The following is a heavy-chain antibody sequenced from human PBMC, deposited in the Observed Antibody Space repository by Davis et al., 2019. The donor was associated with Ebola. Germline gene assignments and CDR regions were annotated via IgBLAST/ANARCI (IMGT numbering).Heavy chain of an antibody. J-gene: IGHJ6*04. D-gene: IGHD4-17*01. CDR3: AREPTGNYYYFYGMDV. CDR2: ISPDGSDK. Sequence: PGGSLRLSCAASGITFSNYGMFWVRQAPGKVLGWVAVISPDGSDKNYADSGKGRFTISRDVSKNTLHLQMNTLRVEDTAVYFCAREPTGNYYYFYGMDVWGKGTTVTVSS. V-gene: IGHV3-30*03. CDR1: GITFSNYG.